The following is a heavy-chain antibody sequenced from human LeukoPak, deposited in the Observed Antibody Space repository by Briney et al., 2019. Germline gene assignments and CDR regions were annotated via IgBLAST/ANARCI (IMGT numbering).Heavy chain of an antibody. CDR2: IIPIFGTA. CDR3: ASTASGSYGDDAFDI. Sequence: GASVKVSCKASGGTFSSYAISWVRQAPGQGLEWMGGIIPIFGTANYAQKFQGRVTITTDESTSTAYMELSSLRSEDTAVYYCASTASGSYGDDAFDIWGQGTMVTVSS. J-gene: IGHJ3*02. V-gene: IGHV1-69*05. D-gene: IGHD1-26*01. CDR1: GGTFSSYA.